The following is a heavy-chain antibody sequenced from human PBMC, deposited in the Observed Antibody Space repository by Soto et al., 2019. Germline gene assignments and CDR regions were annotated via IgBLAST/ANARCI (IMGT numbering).Heavy chain of an antibody. Sequence: EVQLVESGGGLVQPGGSLRLSCAASGFTVSSNYMSWVRPAPGKGLEWVSVIYSGGSTYYADSVKGRFTISRHNSKNTLYLQMNSLRAEDTAVYYCARDPYYDSSGYLASYGMDVWGQGTTVTVSS. V-gene: IGHV3-53*04. D-gene: IGHD3-22*01. J-gene: IGHJ6*02. CDR1: GFTVSSNY. CDR2: IYSGGST. CDR3: ARDPYYDSSGYLASYGMDV.